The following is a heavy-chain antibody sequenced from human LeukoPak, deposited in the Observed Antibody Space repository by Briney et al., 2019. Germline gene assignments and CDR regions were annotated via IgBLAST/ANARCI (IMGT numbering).Heavy chain of an antibody. CDR2: IIPILGIA. CDR1: GGTFSSYA. J-gene: IGHJ6*02. CDR3: ARAPRDYYGSGSSSPGIMDV. D-gene: IGHD3-10*01. Sequence: ASVKVSCKASGGTFSSYAISWVRQAPGQGLEWMGRIIPILGIANYAQKFQGRVTITADKSTSTAYMELSSLRSEDTAVYYCARAPRDYYGSGSSSPGIMDVWGQGTTVTVSS. V-gene: IGHV1-69*04.